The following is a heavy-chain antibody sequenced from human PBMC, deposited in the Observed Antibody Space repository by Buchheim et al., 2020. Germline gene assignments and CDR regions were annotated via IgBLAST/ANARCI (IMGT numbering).Heavy chain of an antibody. Sequence: QVQLVESGGGVVQPGRSLRLSCAASGFTFSSYAMHWVRQAPGKGLEWVAVISSYGSNKYYADSVKDRFPISRDNFNKRLYMQMNSLRAEDTAVYYCARDSGYYDSSGYDEWGQGTL. D-gene: IGHD3-22*01. V-gene: IGHV3-30*04. CDR2: ISSYGSNK. CDR1: GFTFSSYA. CDR3: ARDSGYYDSSGYDE. J-gene: IGHJ4*02.